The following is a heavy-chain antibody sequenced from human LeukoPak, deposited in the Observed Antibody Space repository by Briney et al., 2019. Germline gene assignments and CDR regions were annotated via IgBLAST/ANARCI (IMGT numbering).Heavy chain of an antibody. D-gene: IGHD3-22*01. CDR3: ARHVGHYDGSGYYYDWYFDL. J-gene: IGHJ2*01. V-gene: IGHV4-59*08. CDR2: IHDSGST. Sequence: PSETLSLTCIDSGGYISSSFWSWICQPPGKGLEWIGNIHDSGSTNFSPSLKSRVTISVDTSRNQFSLKLSSVTAADTAVYYCARHVGHYDGSGYYYDWYFDLWGRGTLVTVSS. CDR1: GGYISSSF.